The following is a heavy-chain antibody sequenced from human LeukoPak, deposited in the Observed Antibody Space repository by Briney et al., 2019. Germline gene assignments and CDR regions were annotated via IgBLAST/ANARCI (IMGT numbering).Heavy chain of an antibody. J-gene: IGHJ5*02. CDR1: GFTFSSYG. V-gene: IGHV3-30*03. CDR3: ASTSGT. CDR2: ISYDGNNK. Sequence: GGSLRLSCAASGFTFSSYGMHWVRQAPGKGLEWVAVISYDGNNKYYADSVKGRFTISRDNSKNTLYLQMNSLRAEDTAVYHCASTSGTWGQGTLVTVSS. D-gene: IGHD6-13*01.